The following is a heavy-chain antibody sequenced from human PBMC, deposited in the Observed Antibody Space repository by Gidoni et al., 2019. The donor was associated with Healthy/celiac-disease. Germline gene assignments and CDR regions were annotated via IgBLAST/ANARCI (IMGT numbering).Heavy chain of an antibody. CDR2: ISGSGGST. CDR1: GFTFSRYA. V-gene: IGHV3-23*01. CDR3: AKGVLYYDSSGYYCVPAPNFDY. J-gene: IGHJ4*02. D-gene: IGHD3-22*01. Sequence: EVQLLESGGGLVQPGGSLRLSCAASGFTFSRYAMSWVRQAPGKGLGWVSAISGSGGSTYYADSVRGRFTISRDNSKNTLYLQMNCLRAEDTAVYYCAKGVLYYDSSGYYCVPAPNFDYWGQGTLVTVSS.